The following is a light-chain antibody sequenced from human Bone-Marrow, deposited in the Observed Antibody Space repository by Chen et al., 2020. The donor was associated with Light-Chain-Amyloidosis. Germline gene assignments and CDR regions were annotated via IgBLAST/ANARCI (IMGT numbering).Light chain of an antibody. CDR3: SSFTSSSSYV. Sequence: QSALTQPVSVSGSPGQSITISCTGTSGDVGTYNYVSWYQQHPGKAPKVMIYAVSNRPSGVSNRFTGSKSGNTASLTISGLQAEDEADYYCSSFTSSSSYVFGPGTKVTVL. V-gene: IGLV2-14*01. CDR1: SGDVGTYNY. CDR2: AVS. J-gene: IGLJ1*01.